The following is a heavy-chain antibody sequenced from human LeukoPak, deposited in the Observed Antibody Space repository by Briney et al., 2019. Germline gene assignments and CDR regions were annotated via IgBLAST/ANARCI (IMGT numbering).Heavy chain of an antibody. CDR1: GGTFSSYA. J-gene: IGHJ5*02. Sequence: SVKVSCKASGGTFSSYAISWVRQAPGQGIEWMGGIIPIFATANYAQKFQGRVTITADESRSTAYMELSSLRSEDRAVYYCARVRVRAPTVKYNWFDPWGQGTLVTVSS. V-gene: IGHV1-69*01. CDR3: ARVRVRAPTVKYNWFDP. D-gene: IGHD3-10*01. CDR2: IIPIFATA.